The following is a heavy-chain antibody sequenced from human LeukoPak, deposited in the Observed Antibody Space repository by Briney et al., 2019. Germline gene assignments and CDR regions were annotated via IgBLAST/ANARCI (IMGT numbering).Heavy chain of an antibody. D-gene: IGHD6-19*01. Sequence: GGSLRLSCTASGFTFSSYGMHWVRQAPGKGLEWVAFIRYDGSNKYYADSVKGRFTISRDNSKNTLYLQMNSLRAEDTAVYYCAKDASSGWPLGDYWGQGTLVTVSS. V-gene: IGHV3-30*02. CDR1: GFTFSSYG. CDR2: IRYDGSNK. J-gene: IGHJ4*02. CDR3: AKDASSGWPLGDY.